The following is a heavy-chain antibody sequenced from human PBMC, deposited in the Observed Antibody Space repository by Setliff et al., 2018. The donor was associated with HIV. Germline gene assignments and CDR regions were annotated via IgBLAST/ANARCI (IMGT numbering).Heavy chain of an antibody. V-gene: IGHV3-53*01. J-gene: IGHJ6*03. CDR3: ARAPGSSWYRAAYYYMDV. Sequence: AGGSLRLSCAASGFTVSSNYMSWVRQAPGKGLECISIIYSGDSTYYADSVKGRFTVSRDNSKNTLYLQMNSLRAEDTAVYYCARAPGSSWYRAAYYYMDVWGKGTTVTVSS. D-gene: IGHD6-13*01. CDR1: GFTVSSNY. CDR2: IYSGDST.